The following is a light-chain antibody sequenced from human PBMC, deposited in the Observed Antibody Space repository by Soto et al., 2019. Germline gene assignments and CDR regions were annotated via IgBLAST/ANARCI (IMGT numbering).Light chain of an antibody. CDR3: QKYNSYSWT. Sequence: DIQMTQSPSTLSASIGDRVTITCRASQSISTWLAWYQQKSGKAPKVLIYDASRLEAGVPSRFSGSGSGTEFTLTISSLQPDDFATYYCQKYNSYSWTFGQETKVDIK. CDR1: QSISTW. J-gene: IGKJ1*01. V-gene: IGKV1-5*01. CDR2: DAS.